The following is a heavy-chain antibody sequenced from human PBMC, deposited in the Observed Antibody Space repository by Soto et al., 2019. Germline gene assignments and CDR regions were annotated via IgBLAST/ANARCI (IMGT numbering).Heavy chain of an antibody. CDR3: AKGDPVVSYYYYGMNV. V-gene: IGHV3-23*01. CDR1: GFTFSSYA. Sequence: GVSLRLSCAASGFTFSSYAMSWVRQAPWQGLEGGSSISGRGGSTYSADSVKGRCTISRDNSKSTLYMQMNSLRAEDTAVYYCAKGDPVVSYYYYGMNVWGKGTTIIVSS. J-gene: IGHJ6*04. CDR2: ISGRGGST. D-gene: IGHD3-22*01.